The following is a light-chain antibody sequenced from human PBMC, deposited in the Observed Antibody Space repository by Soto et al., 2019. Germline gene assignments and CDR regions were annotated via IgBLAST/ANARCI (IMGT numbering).Light chain of an antibody. J-gene: IGKJ1*01. V-gene: IGKV3-20*01. CDR1: QSVSSSY. CDR3: QQYGSSRWT. CDR2: GAS. Sequence: EIVLTQSPGTLSLSPGERATLSCRASQSVSSSYLAWYQQKPGQAPRLLIYGASSRATGIPDRFSGSGSGTDFTLTIIRLEPEDLAVYYCQQYGSSRWTFGQGTKVEIK.